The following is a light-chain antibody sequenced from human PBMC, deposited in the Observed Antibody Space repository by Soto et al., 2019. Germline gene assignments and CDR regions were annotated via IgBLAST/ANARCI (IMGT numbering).Light chain of an antibody. CDR1: SSDVGTYNY. CDR3: CSYAGSYTSV. CDR2: DVS. J-gene: IGLJ2*01. V-gene: IGLV2-11*01. Sequence: QSALTQPRSVSGSPGQSVTISCTGTSSDVGTYNYVSWYQQHPGKAPKLMIYDVSQRPSGVPDRFSGSKSGNTASLTISGLQAEDESDYDCCSYAGSYTSVFGGGTKLNVL.